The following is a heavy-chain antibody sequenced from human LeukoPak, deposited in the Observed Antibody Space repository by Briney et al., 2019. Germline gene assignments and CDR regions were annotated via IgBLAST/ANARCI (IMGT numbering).Heavy chain of an antibody. V-gene: IGHV4-39*01. CDR1: GGSISSSSYY. CDR2: IYYSGST. CDR3: ARHHDYGGNSMFDP. Sequence: KPSETLSLTCTVSGGSISSSSYYWGWIRQPPGKGLEWIGSIYYSGSTYYNPSLKSRVTISVDTSKNQFSLKLSSVTAADTAVYYCARHHDYGGNSMFDPWGQGTLVTVSS. D-gene: IGHD4-23*01. J-gene: IGHJ5*02.